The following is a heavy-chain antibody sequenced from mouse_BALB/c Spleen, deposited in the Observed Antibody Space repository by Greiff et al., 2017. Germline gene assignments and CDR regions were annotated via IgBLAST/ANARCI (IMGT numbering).Heavy chain of an antibody. CDR2: INPYNDGT. J-gene: IGHJ4*01. V-gene: IGHV1-14*01. CDR3: ARGTTDYAMDY. Sequence: EVQLQQSGPELVKPGASVKMSCKASGYTFTSYVMHWVKQKPGQGLEWIGYINPYNDGTKYNEKFKGKATLTSDKSSSTAHMELSSLTSEDSAVYYCARGTTDYAMDYWGQGTSVTVSS. D-gene: IGHD1-1*01. CDR1: GYTFTSYV.